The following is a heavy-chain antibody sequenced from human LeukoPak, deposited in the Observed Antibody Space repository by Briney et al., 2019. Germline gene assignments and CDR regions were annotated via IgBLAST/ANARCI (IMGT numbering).Heavy chain of an antibody. CDR2: ISGSGGST. CDR3: VKRSTSGWFYFDY. V-gene: IGHV3-23*01. J-gene: IGHJ4*02. Sequence: PGGSLRLSCAASGFSFSNYAMSWVRQAPGKGLEWVSGISGSGGSTYYADSVKGRFTISRDNSKNTLYLQMNSLRAEDTAVYYCVKRSTSGWFYFDYWGQGTLVTVSS. CDR1: GFSFSNYA. D-gene: IGHD6-19*01.